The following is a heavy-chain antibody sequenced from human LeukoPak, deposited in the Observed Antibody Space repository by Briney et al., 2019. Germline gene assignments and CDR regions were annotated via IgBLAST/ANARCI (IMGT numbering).Heavy chain of an antibody. Sequence: PGGSLRLSCAASGFTFSSYGMHRVRQAPGKGLEWVAFIRYDGSNKYYADSVKGRFTISRDNSKNTLYLQMNSLRAEGTAVYYCAKAANYYDSSGYEYWGQGTLVTVSS. CDR3: AKAANYYDSSGYEY. D-gene: IGHD3-22*01. V-gene: IGHV3-30*02. CDR1: GFTFSSYG. J-gene: IGHJ4*02. CDR2: IRYDGSNK.